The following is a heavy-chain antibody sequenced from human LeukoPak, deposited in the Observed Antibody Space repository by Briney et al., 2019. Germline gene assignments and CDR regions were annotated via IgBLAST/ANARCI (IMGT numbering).Heavy chain of an antibody. V-gene: IGHV3-30*18. D-gene: IGHD4-17*01. CDR2: ISNDGSNK. CDR1: GFTFRSYG. J-gene: IGHJ4*02. Sequence: TGGSLRLSCAASGFTFRSYGMHWVRQAPGKGLEWVAVISNDGSNKYYTDSVKGRFTISRDNSKNTLYLQMHSLRAEDTAVYYCANLGGTTVTTGANLDYWGQGTLVTVSS. CDR3: ANLGGTTVTTGANLDY.